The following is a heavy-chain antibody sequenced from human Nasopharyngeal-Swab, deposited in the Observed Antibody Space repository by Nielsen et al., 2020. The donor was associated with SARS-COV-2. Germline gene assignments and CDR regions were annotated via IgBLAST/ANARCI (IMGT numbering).Heavy chain of an antibody. CDR2: IYPGDSDT. CDR3: ARRDSSGYYPHGMDV. V-gene: IGHV5-51*01. Sequence: GESLKISCKGSGYTFTNYWIGWVRQMPGKGLEWMGIIYPGDSDTRYSPSFQGLVTISVDKSIRTAYLQWNSLKASDTAMYYCARRDSSGYYPHGMDVWGQGTTVTVSS. CDR1: GYTFTNYW. D-gene: IGHD6-19*01. J-gene: IGHJ6*02.